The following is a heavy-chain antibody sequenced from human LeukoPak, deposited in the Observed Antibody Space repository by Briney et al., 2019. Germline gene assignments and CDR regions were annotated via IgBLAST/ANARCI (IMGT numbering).Heavy chain of an antibody. D-gene: IGHD2-15*01. CDR3: ARDPDCSGGRCPERGLDY. Sequence: GGSLRLSCAASGFTLSDYEMNWIRQAPGKGLEWVAYISSSGRSTYYADSVKGRFTISRDNTKNSLCLQMDSLRAEDTAVYYCARDPDCSGGRCPERGLDYWGQGTLVTVSS. CDR1: GFTLSDYE. CDR2: ISSSGRST. J-gene: IGHJ4*02. V-gene: IGHV3-48*03.